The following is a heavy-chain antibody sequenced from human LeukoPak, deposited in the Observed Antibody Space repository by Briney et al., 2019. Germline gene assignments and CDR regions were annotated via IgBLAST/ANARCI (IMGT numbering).Heavy chain of an antibody. J-gene: IGHJ3*02. V-gene: IGHV1-69*05. CDR1: GGTFSSYA. CDR2: IIPIFGTA. CDR3: ARGDCSSTSCYKDAFDI. Sequence: ASVKVSCKASGGTFSSYAISWVRQAPGQGLEWMGGIIPIFGTANYAQKFQGRVTITTDESTSTAYMELSSLRSEDTAVYYCARGDCSSTSCYKDAFDIWGQGTMVTVSS. D-gene: IGHD2-2*02.